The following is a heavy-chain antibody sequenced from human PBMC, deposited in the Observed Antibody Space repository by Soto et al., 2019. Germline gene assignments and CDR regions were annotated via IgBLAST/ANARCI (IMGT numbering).Heavy chain of an antibody. D-gene: IGHD3-22*01. V-gene: IGHV3-23*01. CDR2: ISGSGGST. J-gene: IGHJ4*02. CDR1: GCTFSSYA. Sequence: AGGSLRLSCAASGCTFSSYAMSWVRQAPGKGLEWVSAISGSGGSTYYADSVKGRFTISRDNSKNTLYLQMNSLRAEDTAVYYCAKVSNYYDSSGYCDYWGQGTLVTVSS. CDR3: AKVSNYYDSSGYCDY.